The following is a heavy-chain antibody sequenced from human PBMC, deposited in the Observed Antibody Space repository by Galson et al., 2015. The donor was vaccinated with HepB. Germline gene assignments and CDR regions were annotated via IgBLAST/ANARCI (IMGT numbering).Heavy chain of an antibody. V-gene: IGHV1-69*13. CDR3: ARWAGKLTSHYDFWSGPFDY. J-gene: IGHJ4*02. CDR1: GGAFSSYP. D-gene: IGHD3-3*01. Sequence: SVKVSCKASGGAFSSYPISWVRQAPGQGLEWMGGIIPIFGPANYAQKFQGRVTITADGSTSTAYMELSSLRSEDTAVYYCARWAGKLTSHYDFWSGPFDYWGQGTLLTVSS. CDR2: IIPIFGPA.